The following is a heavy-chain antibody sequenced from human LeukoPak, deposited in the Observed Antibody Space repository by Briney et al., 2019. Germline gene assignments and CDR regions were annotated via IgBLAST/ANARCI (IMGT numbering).Heavy chain of an antibody. CDR3: ARGGVAGTAVGLFDY. J-gene: IGHJ4*02. CDR1: GFTFSSYS. Sequence: GGSLRLSCAASGFTFSSYSMNWVRQAPGKGLEWVSSISSSSSYIYYADSVKGRFTISRDNAKNSLYLQMNSLRAEDTAVYYCARGGVAGTAVGLFDYWGQGTLVTVSS. CDR2: ISSSSSYI. D-gene: IGHD6-19*01. V-gene: IGHV3-21*01.